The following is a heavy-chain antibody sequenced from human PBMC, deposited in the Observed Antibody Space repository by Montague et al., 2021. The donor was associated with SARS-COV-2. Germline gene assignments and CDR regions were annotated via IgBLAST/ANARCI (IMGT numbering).Heavy chain of an antibody. D-gene: IGHD4-23*01. CDR1: GFTVSSNY. V-gene: IGHV3-53*01. CDR2: IYSGGST. CDR3: ARDAGGNFPTSFDY. J-gene: IGHJ4*02. Sequence: SLRLSCAASGFTVSSNYMSWVRQAPGKGLEWVSVIYSGGSTYYADSVKGRFTISRDNSKNTLYLQMNSLRAEDTAVYHCARDAGGNFPTSFDYWGQGTLVTVSS.